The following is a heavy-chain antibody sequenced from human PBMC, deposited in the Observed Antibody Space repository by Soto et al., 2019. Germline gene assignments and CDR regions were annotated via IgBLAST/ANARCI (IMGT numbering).Heavy chain of an antibody. CDR2: IIPMLGIR. CDR1: GGTFNTYS. V-gene: IGHV1-69*02. Sequence: QVQLVQSGAEVKKPGSSVKVYCKDSGGTFNTYSMFWVRQAPGQGLEWMGRIIPMLGIRNYAQRFQDRVTITADKTTATAHMELSSLRSEDTALYYCTIGTWSGEVFDIWGQGTMVTVSS. D-gene: IGHD2-21*01. CDR3: TIGTWSGEVFDI. J-gene: IGHJ3*02.